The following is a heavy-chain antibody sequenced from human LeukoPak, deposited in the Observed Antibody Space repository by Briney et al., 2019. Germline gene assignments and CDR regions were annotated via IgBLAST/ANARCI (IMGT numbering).Heavy chain of an antibody. CDR3: TTGLFSSSSGDFDY. Sequence: GGSLRLSCAASGFTFSNAWMSWVRQAPGKGLEWVGRIKSKTDGGTTDYAAPVKGRFTISRDDSKNTPYLQMNSLKTEDTAVYYCTTGLFSSSSGDFDYWGKGTLVTVSS. J-gene: IGHJ4*02. V-gene: IGHV3-15*01. CDR2: IKSKTDGGTT. D-gene: IGHD6-13*01. CDR1: GFTFSNAW.